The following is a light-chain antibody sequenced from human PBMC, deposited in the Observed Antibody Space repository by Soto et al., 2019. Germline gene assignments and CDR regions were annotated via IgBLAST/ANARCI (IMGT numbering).Light chain of an antibody. CDR1: QSVDIN. CDR2: GAS. Sequence: EIVLTQSPATLSVSPWERVTLSCRASQSVDINLAWYQQKPGQAPRLLIYGASTRATDMSGTFSGRGSGTEFTLTINNLRPEDFAVYYCQQYRGWPRTFGQGTKVDIK. V-gene: IGKV3-15*01. CDR3: QQYRGWPRT. J-gene: IGKJ1*01.